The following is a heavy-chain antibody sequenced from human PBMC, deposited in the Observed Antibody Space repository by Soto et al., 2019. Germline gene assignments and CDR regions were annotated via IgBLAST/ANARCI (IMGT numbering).Heavy chain of an antibody. V-gene: IGHV3-21*01. CDR1: GFTFSSYS. CDR2: ISSSSSYI. D-gene: IGHD6-13*01. Sequence: GGSLRLSCAASGFTFSSYSMNWVRQAPGKGLEWVSSISSSSSYIYYADSVKGRFTISRDNAKNSLYLQMNSLRAEDTAVYYCARVMYSSSFGGYYYGMDVWGQGTTVTVSS. J-gene: IGHJ6*02. CDR3: ARVMYSSSFGGYYYGMDV.